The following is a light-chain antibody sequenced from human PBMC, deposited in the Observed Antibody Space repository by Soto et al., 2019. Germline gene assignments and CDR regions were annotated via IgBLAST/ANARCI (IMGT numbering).Light chain of an antibody. J-gene: IGLJ3*02. CDR3: SSYTSSSVWM. Sequence: QSVLTQPASVSGSPGQSITISCTGTSNDVGGYNYVSWYQQHPGKAPKLMISEVTNRPSGVSNRLSGSKSGNTASLTISGRQAEDEADYYCSSYTSSSVWMFGGGTKLTVL. CDR1: SNDVGGYNY. CDR2: EVT. V-gene: IGLV2-14*01.